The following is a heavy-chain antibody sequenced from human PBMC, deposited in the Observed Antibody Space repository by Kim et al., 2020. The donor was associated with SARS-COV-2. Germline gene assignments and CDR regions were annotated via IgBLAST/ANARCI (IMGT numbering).Heavy chain of an antibody. D-gene: IGHD3-22*01. J-gene: IGHJ3*02. CDR2: IIPIFGTA. CDR3: ASNYYDSSGYYSNAFDI. CDR1: GGTFSSYA. Sequence: SVKVSCKASGGTFSSYAISWVRQVPGQGLEWMGGIIPIFGTANYAQKFQGRVTITADESTSTAYMELSSLRSEDTAVYYCASNYYDSSGYYSNAFDIWGQGTMVTVSS. V-gene: IGHV1-69*13.